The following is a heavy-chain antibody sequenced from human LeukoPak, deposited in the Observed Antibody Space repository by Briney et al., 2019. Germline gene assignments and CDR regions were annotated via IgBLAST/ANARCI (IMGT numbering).Heavy chain of an antibody. Sequence: GGSLRLSCAASGFTFSSYGMQWVRQAPGKGLEWVAVISYDGRNKYYADSVKGRFTISRDNSKNTLYLQMNSLRAEDTAVYYCAKAAYDSSGYVDYWGQGTLVTVSS. D-gene: IGHD3-22*01. CDR3: AKAAYDSSGYVDY. CDR1: GFTFSSYG. J-gene: IGHJ4*02. CDR2: ISYDGRNK. V-gene: IGHV3-30*18.